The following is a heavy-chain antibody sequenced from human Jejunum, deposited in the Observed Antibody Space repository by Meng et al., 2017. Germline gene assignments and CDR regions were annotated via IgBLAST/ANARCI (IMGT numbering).Heavy chain of an antibody. CDR2: IYHSRST. D-gene: IGHD5-18*01. CDR1: VGAISSDYW. J-gene: IGHJ4*02. CDR3: ARGGYYSFDY. Sequence: VLLEVSGPVLLDPSATLSFCCAVSVGAISSDYWWTWLRQSPGKGLEWIGEIYHSRSTNYNPSLKSRITISVDKTKNQFSLKLTSVTAADMALYYCARGGYYSFDYWGQGTLVTVSS. V-gene: IGHV4-4*02.